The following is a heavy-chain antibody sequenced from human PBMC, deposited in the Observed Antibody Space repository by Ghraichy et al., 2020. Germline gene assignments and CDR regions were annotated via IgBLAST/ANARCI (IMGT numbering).Heavy chain of an antibody. J-gene: IGHJ3*02. V-gene: IGHV1-3*01. CDR2: INAGNGNT. CDR3: ARGPSYCSSTSCYMYAFDI. CDR1: GYTFTSYA. D-gene: IGHD2-2*02. Sequence: ASVKVSCKASGYTFTSYAMHWVRQAPGQRLEWMGWINAGNGNTKYSQKFQGRVTITRDTSASTAYMELSSLRSEDTAVYYCARGPSYCSSTSCYMYAFDIWGQGTMVTVSS.